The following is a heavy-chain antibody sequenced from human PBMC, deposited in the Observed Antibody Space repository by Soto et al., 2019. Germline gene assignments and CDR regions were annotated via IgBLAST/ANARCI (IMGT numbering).Heavy chain of an antibody. J-gene: IGHJ3*01. CDR2: IYPGDSDT. V-gene: IGHV5-51*01. Sequence: PWESLKISCKGSGYSFAGYWIGWVRQMPGKGLDWMGVIYPGDSDTRYSPSFHGQVTISADKSISTAYLQWSSLKASDTAMYFCARLPGVRGVFDGFNVWGQGTMVTVSS. CDR1: GYSFAGYW. D-gene: IGHD3-10*01. CDR3: ARLPGVRGVFDGFNV.